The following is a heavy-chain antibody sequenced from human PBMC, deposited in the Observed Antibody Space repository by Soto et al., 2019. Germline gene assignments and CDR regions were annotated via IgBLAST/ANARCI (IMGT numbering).Heavy chain of an antibody. CDR3: LIRFLEHCFISGCSAPYEW. D-gene: IGHD5-12*01. J-gene: IGHJ4*02. V-gene: IGHV3-7*05. Sequence: WVLQNQGKEQKWMANIRQDGSERNYMDSVKGRFTISRDNGRNSLFLQMSSLRVEDTAVYFCLIRFLEHCFISGCSAPYEWWVQGAQVTGSS. CDR2: IRQDGSER.